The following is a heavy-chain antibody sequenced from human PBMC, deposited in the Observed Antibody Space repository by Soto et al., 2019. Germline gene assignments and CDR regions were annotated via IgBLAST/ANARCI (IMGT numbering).Heavy chain of an antibody. J-gene: IGHJ4*02. D-gene: IGHD6-6*01. Sequence: ESGGGLVNPGGSLRLSCAASGFTFSSYSMNWVRQAPGKGLEWVSFISSSSSYIYYADSVKGRFTISRDNAKNSLYLQMNSPRAEDMAVYYCARGRAAHYFDYWGQGTLVTVSS. CDR1: GFTFSSYS. CDR2: ISSSSSYI. CDR3: ARGRAAHYFDY. V-gene: IGHV3-21*01.